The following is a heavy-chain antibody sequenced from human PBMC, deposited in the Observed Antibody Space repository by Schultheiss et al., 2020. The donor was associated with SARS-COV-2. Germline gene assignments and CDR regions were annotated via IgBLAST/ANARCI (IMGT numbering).Heavy chain of an antibody. CDR2: IIPIFGTA. CDR1: GGTFSSYA. Sequence: SVKVSCKASGGTFSSYAISWVRQAPGQGLEWMGGIIPIFGTANYAQKFQGRVTITADESTSTAYMELRSLRSDDTAVYYCARLAFSGWFQGNWFDPWGQGTLVTVSS. CDR3: ARLAFSGWFQGNWFDP. D-gene: IGHD6-19*01. J-gene: IGHJ5*02. V-gene: IGHV1-69*13.